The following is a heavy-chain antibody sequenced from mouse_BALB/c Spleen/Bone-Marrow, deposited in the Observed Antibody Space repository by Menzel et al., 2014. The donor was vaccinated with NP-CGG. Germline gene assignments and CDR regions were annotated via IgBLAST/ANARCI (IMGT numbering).Heavy chain of an antibody. D-gene: IGHD1-1*01. V-gene: IGHV1-7*01. J-gene: IGHJ1*01. CDR2: INPSTGYT. Sequence: QVQLQQSGAELAKPGASVKMSCKASGYNFTSYWMHWVKQRPGQGLEWIGYINPSTGYTEYNQKFKDKATLTADKSSSTAYMQLSSLTSEDSAVYYCARECYGSSGYSDVWGAGTTVTVSS. CDR3: ARECYGSSGYSDV. CDR1: GYNFTSYW.